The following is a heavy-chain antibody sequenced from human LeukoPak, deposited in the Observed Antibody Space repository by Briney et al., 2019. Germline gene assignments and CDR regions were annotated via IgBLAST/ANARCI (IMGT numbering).Heavy chain of an antibody. Sequence: QPGRSLRLSCAASGFTFSNHGMHWVRQAPGKGLEWVALIWYDGSNKEYAESVKGRFTISRDNAKNSLYLQMNSLRAEDTALYYCARPQYGDYLEDAFDIWGQGTMVTVSS. D-gene: IGHD4-17*01. CDR2: IWYDGSNK. CDR3: ARPQYGDYLEDAFDI. J-gene: IGHJ3*02. CDR1: GFTFSNHG. V-gene: IGHV3-33*01.